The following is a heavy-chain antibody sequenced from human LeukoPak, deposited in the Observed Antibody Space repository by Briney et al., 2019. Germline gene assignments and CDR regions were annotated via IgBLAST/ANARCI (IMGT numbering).Heavy chain of an antibody. CDR3: ARGPQLVGYYYIDV. CDR1: GDSVSSNSAA. V-gene: IGHV6-1*01. CDR2: TYYRSKWYN. J-gene: IGHJ6*03. D-gene: IGHD6-13*01. Sequence: SQTLSLTCAISGDSVSSNSAAWNWIRQSPSRGLEWLGRTYYRSKWYNDYALSVKGRVTINPDTSKNQFSLQLNSVTPEDTAVYYCARGPQLVGYYYIDVWDKGTTVTVSS.